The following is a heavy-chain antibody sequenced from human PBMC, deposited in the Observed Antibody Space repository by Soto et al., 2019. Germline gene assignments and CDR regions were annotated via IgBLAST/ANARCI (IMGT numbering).Heavy chain of an antibody. Sequence: GASVKVSCKASGYTFTSYAMHWVRQAPGQRLEWMGWINAGNGNTKYSQKFQGRVTMTRDTSASTAYMELSSLRSEDTAVYYCARDQALYCSSTSCYHTDVWGQGTTVTVSS. CDR1: GYTFTSYA. CDR2: INAGNGNT. J-gene: IGHJ6*03. V-gene: IGHV1-3*01. CDR3: ARDQALYCSSTSCYHTDV. D-gene: IGHD2-2*01.